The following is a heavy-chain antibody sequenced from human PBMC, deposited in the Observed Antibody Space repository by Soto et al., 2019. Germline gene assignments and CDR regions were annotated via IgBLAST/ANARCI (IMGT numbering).Heavy chain of an antibody. CDR1: GYTFTSYG. CDR3: ARPYSSSWYDDSSAGFDI. J-gene: IGHJ3*02. Sequence: QVQLVQSGAEVKKPGASVKVSCKASGYTFTSYGISWVRQAPGQGLEWMGWISAYNGNTNYAQKLQGRVTMTTDTSTRTAYMELRSLRSDDTAVDYCARPYSSSWYDDSSAGFDIWGQGTMVTVSS. D-gene: IGHD6-13*01. CDR2: ISAYNGNT. V-gene: IGHV1-18*01.